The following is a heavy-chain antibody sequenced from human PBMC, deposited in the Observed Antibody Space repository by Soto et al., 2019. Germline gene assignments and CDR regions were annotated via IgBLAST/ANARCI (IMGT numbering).Heavy chain of an antibody. D-gene: IGHD6-13*01. V-gene: IGHV3-33*08. J-gene: IGHJ6*02. CDR2: IWYDGSNK. CDR1: GFTLRLHA. CDR3: ARDGQQLTPYALDV. Sequence: QVQLVESGGGVIQPGRSLRLSCAASGFTLRLHARHWVRQAPGKGLEWVAQIWYDGSNKYYTDSVKGRFTVSRDDFKNTVFLQMDSLRAEDTAVYYCARDGQQLTPYALDVWGQGTTVIVSS.